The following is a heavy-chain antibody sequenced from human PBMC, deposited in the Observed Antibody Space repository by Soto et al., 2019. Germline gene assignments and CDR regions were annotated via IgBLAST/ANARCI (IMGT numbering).Heavy chain of an antibody. Sequence: QVQLVQSGAEAKKPGASVKVSCKASGYSFTTYVFTWARQAPGQGLEWLGWMSPKNGNTGYAQHFQGRFTMTSDTSINTVYMELSGLRSEDTAVYYCARAGYCTDGVCHVWIDYWGQGTLVTVSS. CDR2: MSPKNGNT. CDR3: ARAGYCTDGVCHVWIDY. V-gene: IGHV1-8*01. D-gene: IGHD2-8*01. J-gene: IGHJ4*02. CDR1: GYSFTTYV.